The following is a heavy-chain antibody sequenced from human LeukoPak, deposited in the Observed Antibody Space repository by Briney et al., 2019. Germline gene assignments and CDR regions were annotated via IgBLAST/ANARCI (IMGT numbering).Heavy chain of an antibody. J-gene: IGHJ5*02. CDR2: IYPGDFDT. D-gene: IGHD6-6*01. CDR3: ARRRSFSTSSNWFDP. V-gene: IGHV5-51*01. CDR1: GYTFTSYW. Sequence: GDSLKISFKGSGYTFTSYWIGWVRQMPGKGLEWMGIIYPGDFDTRYSPSFQGQVIISADKSISTAYLQWSSLKASDTAIYYCARRRSFSTSSNWFDPWGQGTLVTVSS.